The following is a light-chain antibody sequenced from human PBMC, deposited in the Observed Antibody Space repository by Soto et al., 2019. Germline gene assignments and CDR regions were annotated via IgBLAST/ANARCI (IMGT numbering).Light chain of an antibody. J-gene: IGKJ2*01. CDR3: QQYGSSLYT. Sequence: EIVLTQSPGTLSLSPGERATLSCRASQSVSGSYLAWYQQKSGQAPRLLIYGASSRATGIPDRFSGSGSGTDFTLTISRLEPEDFAVYYCQQYGSSLYTFGQGTKLEIK. CDR2: GAS. CDR1: QSVSGSY. V-gene: IGKV3-20*01.